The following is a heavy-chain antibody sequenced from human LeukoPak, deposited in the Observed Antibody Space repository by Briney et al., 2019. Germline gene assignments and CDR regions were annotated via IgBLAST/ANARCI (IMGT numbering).Heavy chain of an antibody. CDR3: ARRISVAGGGTAFDM. V-gene: IGHV3-20*04. Sequence: GGSLRLSCAASGFTFDDYGMSWVRQAPGKGLEWISGINWNGAGISYGDSVKGRFTISRDNAKNSLYLQMNSLRDADTAFYYCARRISVAGGGTAFDMWGQGTMVTVSS. CDR2: INWNGAGI. D-gene: IGHD6-19*01. J-gene: IGHJ3*02. CDR1: GFTFDDYG.